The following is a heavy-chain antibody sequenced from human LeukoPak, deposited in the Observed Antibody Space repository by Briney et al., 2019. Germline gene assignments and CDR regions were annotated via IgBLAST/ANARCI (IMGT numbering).Heavy chain of an antibody. D-gene: IGHD2-21*02. V-gene: IGHV3-7*01. Sequence: GGSLRLSCAASGFTFSDYWMQWVRQAPGKGLEWVANINYHGNENYLVDSVKSQFTISRDNAKNSLFLQMNSLRAEDTAVYYCSRGDPDYWGQGTLVAVSS. CDR3: SRGDPDY. J-gene: IGHJ4*02. CDR2: INYHGNEN. CDR1: GFTFSDYW.